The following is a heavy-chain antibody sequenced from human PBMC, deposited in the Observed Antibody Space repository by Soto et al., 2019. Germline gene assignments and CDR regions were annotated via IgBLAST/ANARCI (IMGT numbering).Heavy chain of an antibody. D-gene: IGHD2-21*02. J-gene: IGHJ3*02. CDR2: IYYSGST. CDR3: ARQGRLTLYCGGDCNDAFDI. CDR1: GGSISIHY. Sequence: SETLSLTCTVSGGSISIHYWSWIRQPPGKGLEWIGYIYYSGSTNYNPSLKSRVTISVDTSKNQFSLKLSSVTAADTAVYYCARQGRLTLYCGGDCNDAFDIWGQGTMVTVSS. V-gene: IGHV4-59*08.